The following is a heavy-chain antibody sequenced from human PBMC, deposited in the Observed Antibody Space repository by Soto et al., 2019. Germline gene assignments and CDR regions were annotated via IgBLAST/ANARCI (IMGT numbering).Heavy chain of an antibody. CDR1: GGSFSDYF. Sequence: PSETLSLTCAAYGGSFSDYFWIWIRQPPGMGLEWIGEINHSGSTNYNPSLKSRVTISLDTSKNQFSLDLSSVTAADTAVYYCARRWASSSVGYYYGSDVWGQGTTVTVSS. D-gene: IGHD6-6*01. CDR3: ARRWASSSVGYYYGSDV. V-gene: IGHV4-34*01. J-gene: IGHJ6*02. CDR2: INHSGST.